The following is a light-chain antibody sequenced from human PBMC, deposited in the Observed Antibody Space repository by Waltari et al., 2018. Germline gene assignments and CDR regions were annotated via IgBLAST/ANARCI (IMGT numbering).Light chain of an antibody. Sequence: EIVLTQSPATLSWSPGEGATLSCRASQSVSSYLAWYQQKPGQAPRLLIYDASNRATGIPARFSGSGSGTDFTLTISSLEPEDFAVYYCQQRSNWPLTFGGGTKVEIK. J-gene: IGKJ4*01. V-gene: IGKV3-11*01. CDR1: QSVSSY. CDR3: QQRSNWPLT. CDR2: DAS.